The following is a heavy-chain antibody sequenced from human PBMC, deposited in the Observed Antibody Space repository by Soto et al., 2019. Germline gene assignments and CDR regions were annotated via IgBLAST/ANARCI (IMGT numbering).Heavy chain of an antibody. CDR1: GYTFTSYV. CDR2: INAGNGNT. CDR3: AREDVAIIMGLDY. Sequence: GASVKVSCKASGYTFTSYVMHWVRQAPGQRLEWMGWINAGNGNTKYAQKFQGRVTITRDTSANTAYMELSSLRSEDTAVYYCAREDVAIIMGLDYWGQGTLVTVSS. V-gene: IGHV1-3*01. D-gene: IGHD5-12*01. J-gene: IGHJ4*02.